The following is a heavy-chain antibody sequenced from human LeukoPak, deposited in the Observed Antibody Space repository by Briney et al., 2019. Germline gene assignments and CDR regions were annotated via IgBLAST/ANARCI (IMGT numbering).Heavy chain of an antibody. J-gene: IGHJ4*02. D-gene: IGHD6-13*01. CDR3: ARDRDIAAAGAFDY. CDR2: IYPGDSDT. V-gene: IGHV5-51*07. CDR1: GYSFTSYW. Sequence: GESLKISCKGSGYSFTSYWIGWVHQMPGKVLEWMGIIYPGDSDTRYSPSFQGQVTISADKSISTAYLQWSSLKASDTAMYYCARDRDIAAAGAFDYWGQGTLVTVSS.